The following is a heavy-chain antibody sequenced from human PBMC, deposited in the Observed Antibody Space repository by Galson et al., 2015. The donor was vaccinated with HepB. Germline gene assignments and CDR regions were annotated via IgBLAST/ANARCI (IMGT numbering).Heavy chain of an antibody. CDR3: ARDRGGSGSYLSYYYDMDV. CDR1: EFTCSSYS. Sequence: SLRLSCAASEFTCSSYSMNWVRQAPGKGLEWVSYISSSSSTIYYADSVKGRFTISRDNAKNSLYLQMNSLRAEDTAVYYCARDRGGSGSYLSYYYDMDVWGQGTAVTVSS. J-gene: IGHJ6*02. V-gene: IGHV3-48*04. CDR2: ISSSSSTI. D-gene: IGHD3-10*01.